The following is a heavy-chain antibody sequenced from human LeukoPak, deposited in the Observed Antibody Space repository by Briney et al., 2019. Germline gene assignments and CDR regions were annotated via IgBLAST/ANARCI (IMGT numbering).Heavy chain of an antibody. J-gene: IGHJ4*02. CDR1: GFTFSSYG. CDR2: IWYDGSNK. V-gene: IGHV3-33*06. Sequence: QAGGSLRLSCAASGFTFSSYGMHWVRQAPGKGLEWVAVIWYDGSNKYYADSVKGRFTISRDNSKNTLYLQMNSLRAEDTAVYYCAKDAGEYSYAMFFDYWGQETLVTVSS. CDR3: AKDAGEYSYAMFFDY. D-gene: IGHD5-18*01.